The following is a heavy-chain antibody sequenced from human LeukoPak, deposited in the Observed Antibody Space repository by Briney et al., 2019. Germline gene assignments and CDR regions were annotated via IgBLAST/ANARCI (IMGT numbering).Heavy chain of an antibody. Sequence: SQTLSLTCTVSGGSINTGDYYSSWIRQHPGKGLEWIGYIHYSGSTYYNPSLRSRVTISGDTSKNQFSLKLISVTAADTAVYYCARGSRAKYTYGLYHYWGQGTLVTVSS. CDR3: ARGSRAKYTYGLYHY. D-gene: IGHD5-18*01. CDR1: GGSINTGDYY. CDR2: IHYSGST. V-gene: IGHV4-31*03. J-gene: IGHJ4*02.